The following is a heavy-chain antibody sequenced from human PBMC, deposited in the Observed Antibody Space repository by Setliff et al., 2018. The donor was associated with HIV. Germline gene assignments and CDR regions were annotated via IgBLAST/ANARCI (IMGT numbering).Heavy chain of an antibody. Sequence: GGSLRLSCAASGFTFTNYYMSWIRQAPGKGLELLSYISVSGTDIKYADSVKGRFTISRDKSKNTLYLQMNSLRAEDTAVYFCAKSGFGVVALGINNWFDPWGQGTLVTVSS. J-gene: IGHJ5*02. V-gene: IGHV3-11*03. CDR2: ISVSGTDI. CDR3: AKSGFGVVALGINNWFDP. CDR1: GFTFTNYY. D-gene: IGHD3-10*01.